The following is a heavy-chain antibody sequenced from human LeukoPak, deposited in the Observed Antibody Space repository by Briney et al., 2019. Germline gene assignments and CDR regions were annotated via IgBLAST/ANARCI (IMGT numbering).Heavy chain of an antibody. D-gene: IGHD2-2*01. Sequence: SETLSLTCTVAGGSISSHYWSWIRQPPGKGLEWIGYIYYSGSTNYNPSLKSRVTISVDTSKNQFSLKLSSVTAADTAVYYCAGDLMVGWYAPRFDPWGQGTLVTVSS. CDR1: GGSISSHY. V-gene: IGHV4-59*11. CDR2: IYYSGST. J-gene: IGHJ5*02. CDR3: AGDLMVGWYAPRFDP.